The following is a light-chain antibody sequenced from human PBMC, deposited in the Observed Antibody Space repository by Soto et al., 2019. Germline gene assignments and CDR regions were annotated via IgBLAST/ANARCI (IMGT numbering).Light chain of an antibody. CDR1: SGHRSYN. J-gene: IGLJ3*02. V-gene: IGLV4-60*02. CDR3: ETWDSNTHRV. CDR2: LEGSGSY. Sequence: QLVLTQSSSASASLGSSVKLTCTLSSGHRSYNIAWHQQQPGKAPRYLMKLEGSGSYNKGSGVPDRFSGSSSGADRYLTISNLQFEDEADYYCETWDSNTHRVFGGGTKLTVL.